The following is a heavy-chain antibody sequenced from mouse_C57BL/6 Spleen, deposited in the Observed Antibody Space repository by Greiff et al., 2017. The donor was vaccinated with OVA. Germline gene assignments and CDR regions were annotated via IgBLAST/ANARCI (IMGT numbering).Heavy chain of an antibody. D-gene: IGHD1-1*01. CDR1: GYTFTSYG. V-gene: IGHV1-81*01. J-gene: IGHJ4*01. CDR2: IYPRSGNT. CDR3: ARGPYYYGSSYEAMDY. Sequence: LVESGAELARPGASVKLSCKASGYTFTSYGISWVKQRTGQGLEWIGEIYPRSGNTYYNEKLKGKATLTADKSSSTAYMELRSLTSEDSAVYFCARGPYYYGSSYEAMDYWGQGTSVTVSS.